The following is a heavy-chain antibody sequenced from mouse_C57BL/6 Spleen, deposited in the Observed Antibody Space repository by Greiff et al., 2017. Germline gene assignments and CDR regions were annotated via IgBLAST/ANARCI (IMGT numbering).Heavy chain of an antibody. CDR2: ISSGSSTI. CDR3: ARRLGPYYFDY. V-gene: IGHV5-17*01. Sequence: EVTLVGSGGGLLKPGGSLKLSFAASDFPFGDYVMPWVRQAPEKGLGWVAYISSGSSTIYYADTVKGRFTISRDNAKNTLFLQMTSLRSEDTAMYYCARRLGPYYFDYWGQGTTLTVSS. D-gene: IGHD4-1*01. CDR1: DFPFGDYV. J-gene: IGHJ2*01.